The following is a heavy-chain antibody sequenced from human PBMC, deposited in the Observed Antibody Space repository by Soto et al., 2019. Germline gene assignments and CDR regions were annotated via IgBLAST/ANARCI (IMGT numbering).Heavy chain of an antibody. CDR3: ARHSGYSYVDY. Sequence: TSETLSLTCTVSGGSISSYYWNWIRQPPGKGLEWIGHIYYSGTTNYNPSLRSRVTISVDTSKNQFSLKLSSVTAADTAVYYCARHSGYSYVDYWGHGTLVTVSS. D-gene: IGHD5-18*01. J-gene: IGHJ4*01. CDR2: IYYSGTT. V-gene: IGHV4-59*01. CDR1: GGSISSYY.